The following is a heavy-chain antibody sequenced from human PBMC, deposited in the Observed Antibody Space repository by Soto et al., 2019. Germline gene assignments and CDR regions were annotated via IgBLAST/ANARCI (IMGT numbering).Heavy chain of an antibody. D-gene: IGHD2-2*01. CDR2: INHSGST. V-gene: IGHV4-34*01. CDR3: ARRRRGYCSSTSCYAYYFDY. CDR1: GGSFSGYY. J-gene: IGHJ4*02. Sequence: SETLSLTCAVYGGSFSGYYWSWIRQPPGKGLEWIGEINHSGSTNYNPSLKSRVTISVDTSKNQFSLKLSSVTAADTAVYYCARRRRGYCSSTSCYAYYFDYRGQGTLVTVSS.